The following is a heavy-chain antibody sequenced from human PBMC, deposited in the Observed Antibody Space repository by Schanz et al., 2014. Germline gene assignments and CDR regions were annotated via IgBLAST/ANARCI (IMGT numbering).Heavy chain of an antibody. CDR2: IYSSGIP. CDR1: GGSINNFY. D-gene: IGHD3-10*01. J-gene: IGHJ2*01. CDR3: ARGGSAMVRGVMTASYWFFDL. V-gene: IGHV4-59*08. Sequence: QVQLQESGPGLVKPSETLSLTCSVSGGSINNFYWGWIRQSPGKGLEWIGYIYSSGIPTYNPSLKSRVSLTAESTKNQFSLKLTSVTAGDAAVYYCARGGSAMVRGVMTASYWFFDLWGQGILVTVSS.